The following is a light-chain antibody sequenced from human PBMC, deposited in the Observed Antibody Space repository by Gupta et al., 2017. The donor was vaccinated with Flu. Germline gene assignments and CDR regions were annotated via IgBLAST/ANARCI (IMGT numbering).Light chain of an antibody. CDR1: SSDVGGYNY. CDR2: DVN. Sequence: SSDVGGYNYASWYQQEPGKAPKLMIYDVNKRPSGVPDRFSGSKSGNTASLIISGLQAEDEADYYCCSYAGSYTFGVFGGGTQLTVL. V-gene: IGLV2-11*03. CDR3: CSYAGSYTFGV. J-gene: IGLJ2*01.